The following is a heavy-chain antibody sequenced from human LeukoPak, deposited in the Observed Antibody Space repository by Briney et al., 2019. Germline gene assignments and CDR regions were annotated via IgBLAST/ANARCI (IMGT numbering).Heavy chain of an antibody. CDR1: GYSISSGYY. D-gene: IGHD2-21*01. CDR3: ARSDGY. CDR2: IYHSGST. V-gene: IGHV4-38-2*02. J-gene: IGHJ4*02. Sequence: SETLSLTCTVSGYSISSGYYWGWIRQPPGKGLEWIGSIYHSGSTYYNPSLKSRVTISVDTSKNQFSLKLSSVTAADTAVYYCARSDGYWGQGTLVTVSS.